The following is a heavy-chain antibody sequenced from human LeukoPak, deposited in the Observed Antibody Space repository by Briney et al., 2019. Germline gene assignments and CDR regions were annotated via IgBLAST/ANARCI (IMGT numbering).Heavy chain of an antibody. V-gene: IGHV4-4*02. Sequence: KPSETLSLTCAVSGGSISSSNWWSWVRQPPGKGLEWIGEIYHSGSTNYNPSLKSRVTISVDKSKNQFSLKLSSVTAADTAVYYCARFFYDFWSGYSRFDYWGQGTLVTVSS. CDR1: GGSISSSNW. CDR3: ARFFYDFWSGYSRFDY. CDR2: IYHSGST. D-gene: IGHD3-3*01. J-gene: IGHJ4*02.